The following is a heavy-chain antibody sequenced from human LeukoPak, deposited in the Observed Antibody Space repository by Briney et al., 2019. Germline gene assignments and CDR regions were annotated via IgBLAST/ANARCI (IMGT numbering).Heavy chain of an antibody. D-gene: IGHD5-12*01. CDR1: GFTFSSYA. V-gene: IGHV3-23*01. Sequence: GGSLRLSCAASGFTFSSYAMRWVRQAPGKGLEWVSGISASGTSTYYADSAKGRFTISRDNSKDTLYLQMNSLRDEDTAVYYCARFGSSGLDVWGQGTTVTVSS. CDR3: ARFGSSGLDV. J-gene: IGHJ6*02. CDR2: ISASGTST.